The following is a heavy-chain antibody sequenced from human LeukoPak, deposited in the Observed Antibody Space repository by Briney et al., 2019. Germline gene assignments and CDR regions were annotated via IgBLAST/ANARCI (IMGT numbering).Heavy chain of an antibody. CDR1: GYTSTIYG. CDR3: ARARREYYGSGSYHLDY. Sequence: SVNPSCKASGYTSTIYGISWVRQPPEQGLEWVGGVLPIFGTANYAQKFQGRVTITAGGSTSTAYMELSSLRSEDTAVHYCARARREYYGSGSYHLDYWGQGTLVTVSS. CDR2: VLPIFGTA. V-gene: IGHV1-69*13. J-gene: IGHJ4*02. D-gene: IGHD3-10*01.